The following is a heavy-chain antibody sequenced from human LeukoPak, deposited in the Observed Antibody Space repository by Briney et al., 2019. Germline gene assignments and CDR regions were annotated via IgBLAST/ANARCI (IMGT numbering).Heavy chain of an antibody. CDR3: TRDLIAGSGTYDY. CDR2: ITPDESGA. V-gene: IGHV3-74*01. D-gene: IGHD3-10*01. CDR1: GFTSSRHW. J-gene: IGHJ4*02. Sequence: PGGSLRLSCAASGFTSSRHWMHWVRQAPGKGLVWVSRITPDESGADYAGSVRGRFTISRDNAKNTLYLQMNSLRAEDTAFYYCTRDLIAGSGTYDYWGQGTLVTVSS.